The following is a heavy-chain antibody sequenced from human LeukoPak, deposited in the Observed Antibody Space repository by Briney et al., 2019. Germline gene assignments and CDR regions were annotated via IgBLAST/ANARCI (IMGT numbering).Heavy chain of an antibody. J-gene: IGHJ4*02. CDR2: IYTSGST. CDR1: GGSISSYY. D-gene: IGHD3-22*01. Sequence: PSETLSLTCTVSGGSISSYYWSWIRQPAGKGLEWIGRIYTSGSTNYNPSLKSRVTISVDTSKNQFSLKLSSVTAADTAVYYCARYPEYYDSSGYYYSGVDYWGQGTLVTVSS. CDR3: ARYPEYYDSSGYYYSGVDY. V-gene: IGHV4-4*07.